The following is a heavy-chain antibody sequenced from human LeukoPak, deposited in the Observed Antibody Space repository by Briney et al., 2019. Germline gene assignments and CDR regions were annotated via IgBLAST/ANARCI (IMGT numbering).Heavy chain of an antibody. J-gene: IGHJ5*02. V-gene: IGHV3-30-3*01. CDR3: AREGQVSSSRYWFDP. D-gene: IGHD6-13*01. Sequence: GGSLRLSCAASGFTFSNYALHWVRQAPGKGLEWVALISYDGSNKYYADSVKGRFTISRDNAKNTLYLQMNSLRAEDTAVYYCAREGQVSSSRYWFDPWGQGTLVTVSS. CDR1: GFTFSNYA. CDR2: ISYDGSNK.